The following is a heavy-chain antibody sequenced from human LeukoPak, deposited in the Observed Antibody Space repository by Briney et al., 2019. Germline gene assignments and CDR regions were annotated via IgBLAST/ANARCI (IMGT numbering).Heavy chain of an antibody. CDR3: ARGTASWKDDFWSGHSMYFDY. CDR1: GGSISSYS. CDR2: IYYSGST. D-gene: IGHD3-3*01. V-gene: IGHV4-59*01. Sequence: PSETLSLTCTVSGGSISSYSWTWIRQPPGKGLEWIGYIYYSGSTNYNPSLKSRVTISVETSKNQFSLKLSSVAAADTAVYYCARGTASWKDDFWSGHSMYFDYWGQGSLVTVSS. J-gene: IGHJ4*02.